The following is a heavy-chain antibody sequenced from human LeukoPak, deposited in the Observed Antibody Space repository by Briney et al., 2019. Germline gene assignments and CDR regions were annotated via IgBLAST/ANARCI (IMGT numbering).Heavy chain of an antibody. V-gene: IGHV3-7*01. CDR1: GFTFSSYW. J-gene: IGHJ4*02. D-gene: IGHD3-22*01. Sequence: GGSLRLSCAASGFTFSSYWMNWVRQAPGKGLEWVANIKQDGSEKYYVDSVKGRFTISRDNAKNSLYLQMNSLRAEDTAVYYCARDLVDSSGYYYDYWGQGTLVTVSS. CDR2: IKQDGSEK. CDR3: ARDLVDSSGYYYDY.